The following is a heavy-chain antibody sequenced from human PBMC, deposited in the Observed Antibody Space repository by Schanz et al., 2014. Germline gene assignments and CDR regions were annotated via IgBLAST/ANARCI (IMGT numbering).Heavy chain of an antibody. J-gene: IGHJ3*02. D-gene: IGHD4-17*01. CDR1: RHSFSSSNW. CDR2: IYHSGNT. CDR3: ARDRGHGDLPGDI. Sequence: QVQLQESGPGLVKPSETLSLTCVVSRHSFSSSNWWGWIRQPPGKGLEWIGEIYHSGNTNYNASLKSRVTISVEKSKNQFSLKLNSVTAADTAVYYCARDRGHGDLPGDIWGQGTMVTGSS. V-gene: IGHV4-4*02.